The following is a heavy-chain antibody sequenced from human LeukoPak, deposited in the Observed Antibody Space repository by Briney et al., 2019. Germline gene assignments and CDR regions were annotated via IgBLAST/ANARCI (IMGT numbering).Heavy chain of an antibody. CDR3: ARDSYQDYYGRFDP. V-gene: IGHV3-33*01. CDR1: GFSFSNHG. Sequence: GGSLRLSCAVSGFSFSNHGMHWVRQAPGKRLEWVTVIWDDGNNKRYANSVNGRFTISRDNSENTLYLQMDGLTAEDTAMYYCARDSYQDYYGRFDPWGQGTLVIVSS. CDR2: IWDDGNNK. J-gene: IGHJ5*02. D-gene: IGHD3-10*01.